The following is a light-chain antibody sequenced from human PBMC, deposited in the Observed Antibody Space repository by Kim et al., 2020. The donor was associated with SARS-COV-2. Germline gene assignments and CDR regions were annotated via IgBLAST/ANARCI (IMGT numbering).Light chain of an antibody. V-gene: IGKV1-39*01. CDR2: AAS. Sequence: PLTQSPSSLSASVGDRVTITCRASQSISSYLNWYQQKPGKAPKLLIYAASSLQSGVPSRFSGSGSGTDFTLTISSLQPEDFATYYCQQSYSTPYTFGQGTKLEIK. CDR3: QQSYSTPYT. J-gene: IGKJ2*01. CDR1: QSISSY.